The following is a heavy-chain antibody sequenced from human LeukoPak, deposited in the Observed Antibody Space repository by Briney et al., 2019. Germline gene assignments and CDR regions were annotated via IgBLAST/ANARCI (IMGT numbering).Heavy chain of an antibody. CDR3: ARDSSSSYYYYYYYMDV. Sequence: ASVKVSCKASGYTFTGYYMHWVRQAPGQGLEWMGGIIPIFGTANYAQKFQGRVTITADKSTSTAYMELSSLRSEDTAVYYCARDSSSSYYYYYYYMDVWGKGTTVTVSS. D-gene: IGHD6-6*01. J-gene: IGHJ6*03. CDR1: GYTFTGYY. CDR2: IIPIFGTA. V-gene: IGHV1-69*06.